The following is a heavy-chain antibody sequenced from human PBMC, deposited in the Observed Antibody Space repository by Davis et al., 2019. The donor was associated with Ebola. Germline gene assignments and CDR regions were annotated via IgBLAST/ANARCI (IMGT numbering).Heavy chain of an antibody. J-gene: IGHJ3*02. D-gene: IGHD1-26*01. V-gene: IGHV3-23*01. Sequence: GSLRPPLASLGFVLRNFVMSWVRQAPGKGLEWVSTIRTSADTYYADSVKGRFTISRDNSKNTLYLQMNGLRVEDTAIYYCAKDTSNIWFDIWGQGTNVTVSS. CDR3: AKDTSNIWFDI. CDR1: GFVLRNFV. CDR2: IRTSADT.